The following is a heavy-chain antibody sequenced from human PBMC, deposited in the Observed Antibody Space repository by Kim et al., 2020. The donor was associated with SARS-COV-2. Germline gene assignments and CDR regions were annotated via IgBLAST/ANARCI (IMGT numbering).Heavy chain of an antibody. D-gene: IGHD5-18*01. J-gene: IGHJ4*02. CDR2: SET. CDR3: AREDTYFDY. V-gene: IGHV5-51*01. Sequence: SETRYSPSCQGQVTISADKSISTAYLQWSSLKASDTAMYYCAREDTYFDYWGQGTLVTVSS.